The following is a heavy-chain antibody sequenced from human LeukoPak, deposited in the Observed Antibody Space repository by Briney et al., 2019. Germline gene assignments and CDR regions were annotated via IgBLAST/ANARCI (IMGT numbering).Heavy chain of an antibody. J-gene: IGHJ4*02. D-gene: IGHD1-1*01. Sequence: SETLSLTCTVSGGSISSSSYYWGWIRQPPGKGLEWIGSIYYSGSTYYNPSLKSRVTISVDTSKNQFSLKLSSVTAADTAVYYWARINWKQGQTADYFDHWGQGTLVTGSS. CDR3: ARINWKQGQTADYFDH. V-gene: IGHV4-39*07. CDR2: IYYSGST. CDR1: GGSISSSSYY.